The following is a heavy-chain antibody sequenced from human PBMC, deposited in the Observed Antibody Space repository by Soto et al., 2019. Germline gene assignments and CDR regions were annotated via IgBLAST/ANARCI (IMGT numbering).Heavy chain of an antibody. Sequence: GASVKVSCKASGGTFSSYAISWVRQAPGQGLEWMGGIIPIFGTANYAQKFQGRVTITADESTSTAYMELSSLRSEDTAVYYCARDQPTGLRYFDWESRPPYIGRMDVWGQGTTVTVSS. CDR3: ARDQPTGLRYFDWESRPPYIGRMDV. CDR1: GGTFSSYA. D-gene: IGHD3-9*01. V-gene: IGHV1-69*13. J-gene: IGHJ6*02. CDR2: IIPIFGTA.